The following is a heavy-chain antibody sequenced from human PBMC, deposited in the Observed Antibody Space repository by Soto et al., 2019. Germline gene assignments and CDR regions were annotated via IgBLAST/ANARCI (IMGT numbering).Heavy chain of an antibody. J-gene: IGHJ4*02. CDR3: ARAALYGYDY. CDR2: ISSTSTNT. V-gene: IGHV3-48*02. D-gene: IGHD6-25*01. CDR1: GFTFRDYG. Sequence: EVQLVESGGGLVRSGGSLRLSCAASGFTFRDYGMNWVRQAPGRGLEWVAYISSTSTNTYNADSVKGRFTISRDNARNSLYLQMNSLRDEDTAVNYCARAALYGYDYWGQGTPVTVSS.